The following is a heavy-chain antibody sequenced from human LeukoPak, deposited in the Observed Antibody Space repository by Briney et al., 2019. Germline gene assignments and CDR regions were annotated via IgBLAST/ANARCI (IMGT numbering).Heavy chain of an antibody. CDR3: ARDESTPNYMDV. V-gene: IGHV3-23*01. CDR1: GFTFGSYA. CDR2: IFGSGGSA. Sequence: GGSLRLSCEASGFTFGSYAMYWVRQAPGKGLEWVAGIFGSGGSAHYADSAKGRFTISRDNSKNTVYLQINSLRAEDTAVYYCARDESTPNYMDVWGKGTTVTVSS. J-gene: IGHJ6*03.